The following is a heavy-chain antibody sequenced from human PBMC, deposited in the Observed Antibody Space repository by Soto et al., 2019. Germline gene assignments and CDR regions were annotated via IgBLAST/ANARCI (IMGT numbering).Heavy chain of an antibody. D-gene: IGHD4-17*01. CDR2: IKQDGSEK. CDR3: ARDDHRPDDYGDSEGSFFDY. Sequence: GGSLRLSCAASGFTFSSYWMSWVRQAPGKGLEWVANIKQDGSEKYYVDSVKGRFTISRDNAKNSLYLQMNSLRAEDTAVYYCARDDHRPDDYGDSEGSFFDYWGQGTLVTVSS. V-gene: IGHV3-7*01. CDR1: GFTFSSYW. J-gene: IGHJ4*02.